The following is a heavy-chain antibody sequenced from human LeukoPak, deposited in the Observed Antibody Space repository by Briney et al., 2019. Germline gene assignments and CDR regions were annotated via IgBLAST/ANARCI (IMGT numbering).Heavy chain of an antibody. CDR2: ISSSGSTK. V-gene: IGHV3-48*03. CDR1: GFTLSSYE. D-gene: IGHD2-2*01. CDR3: ARRYCSSTSCTLDY. J-gene: IGHJ4*02. Sequence: GGSLRLSCAASGFTLSSYEMKWVRQAPGKGLEWVSYISSSGSTKYYADSVKGRFTISRDNAENSLYLQMNSLRAEDTAVYYCARRYCSSTSCTLDYWGQGTPVTVSS.